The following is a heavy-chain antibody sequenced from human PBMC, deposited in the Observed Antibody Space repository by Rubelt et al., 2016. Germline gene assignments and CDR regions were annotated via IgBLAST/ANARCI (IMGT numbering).Heavy chain of an antibody. Sequence: QVQLVQSGAEVKKPGASVKVSCKASGYTFTSYAMHWVRQAPGQRLEWMGWINAGTTNTKYSQKFQGRLTITRDTSASTAYMELSSLGSYDTAVYYCARDQGSGSYSSDYWGQGTLVTVSS. D-gene: IGHD1-26*01. V-gene: IGHV1-3*01. CDR2: INAGTTNT. J-gene: IGHJ4*02. CDR3: ARDQGSGSYSSDY. CDR1: GYTFTSYA.